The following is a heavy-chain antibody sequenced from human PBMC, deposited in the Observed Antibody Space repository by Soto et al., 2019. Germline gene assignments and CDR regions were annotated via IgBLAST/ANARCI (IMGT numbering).Heavy chain of an antibody. D-gene: IGHD3-22*01. J-gene: IGHJ5*02. CDR3: ARGYYDSSGYSGFFDP. V-gene: IGHV1-3*01. Sequence: VASVKVSCKASGYTFTSYAMHWVRQAPGQRLEWMGWINAGNGNTKYSQKFQGRVTITRDTSASTAYMELSSLRSEDTAVYYCARGYYDSSGYSGFFDPWGQGTLVTVSS. CDR2: INAGNGNT. CDR1: GYTFTSYA.